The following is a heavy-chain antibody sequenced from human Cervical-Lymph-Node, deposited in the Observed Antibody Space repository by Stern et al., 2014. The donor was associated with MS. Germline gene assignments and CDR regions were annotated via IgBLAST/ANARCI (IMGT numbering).Heavy chain of an antibody. CDR1: GFTFNNYW. Sequence: EVQLVQSGGGLVQPGGSLRLSCAGSGFTFNNYWMSWVRQAPGKGLEWVANIKEDGSEKYYVDSVKGRFTISRDSAKNSLYLQMNSLRAEDTAVYYCVRDRRKYNWKYWGQGTLVTVSS. J-gene: IGHJ4*02. D-gene: IGHD1-20*01. CDR3: VRDRRKYNWKY. V-gene: IGHV3-7*01. CDR2: IKEDGSEK.